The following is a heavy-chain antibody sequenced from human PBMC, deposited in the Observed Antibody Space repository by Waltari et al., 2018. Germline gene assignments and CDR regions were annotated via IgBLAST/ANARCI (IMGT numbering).Heavy chain of an antibody. CDR3: ASSVAHWGY. CDR2: IYHSGST. CDR1: GYSIRSGYY. J-gene: IGHJ4*02. D-gene: IGHD6-19*01. Sequence: QVQLQESGPGLVQPSETLSLTCAVSGYSIRSGYYWGWIRQPPGKGLEWIGSIYHSGSTYYNPSLKSRVTISVDTSKNQFSLKLSSVTAADTAVYYCASSVAHWGYWGQGTLVTVSS. V-gene: IGHV4-38-2*01.